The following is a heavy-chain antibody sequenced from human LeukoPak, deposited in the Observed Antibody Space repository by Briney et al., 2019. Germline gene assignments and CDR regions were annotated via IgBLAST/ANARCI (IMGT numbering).Heavy chain of an antibody. CDR1: GGTFSSYA. J-gene: IGHJ6*03. CDR3: ARDAPTTDYMDV. Sequence: ASVKVSCKASGGTFSSYAISWVRQAPGQGLKWMGGIIPIFGTADYAQKFQGRVTITADESTSTAYMELSSLRSEDTAVYYCARDAPTTDYMDVWGKGTTVTVSS. CDR2: IIPIFGTA. V-gene: IGHV1-69*13. D-gene: IGHD1-26*01.